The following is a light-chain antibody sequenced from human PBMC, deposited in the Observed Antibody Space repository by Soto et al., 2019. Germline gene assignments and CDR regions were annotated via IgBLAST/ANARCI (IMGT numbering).Light chain of an antibody. J-gene: IGLJ1*01. V-gene: IGLV2-11*01. Sequence: QSALTQPRSVSGSPGQSVTSSCTGTSSDVGGYNYVSWYQQHPGKAPKLMIYDVSKRPSGVPDRFSGSKSGNTASLTISGLQAEDEADYYCCSYAGSYYVFGTVTKLTVL. CDR2: DVS. CDR3: CSYAGSYYV. CDR1: SSDVGGYNY.